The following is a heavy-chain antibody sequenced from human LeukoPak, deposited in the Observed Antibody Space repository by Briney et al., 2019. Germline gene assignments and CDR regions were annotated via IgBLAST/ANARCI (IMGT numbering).Heavy chain of an antibody. Sequence: GGSLRLSCAASGFTFSSYGMHWVRQAPGKGLEWVSYISSSGSTIYYADSVKGRFTISRDNAKNSLYLQMNSLRAEDTAVYYCARADSKYQLLWGHFDYWGQGTLVTVSS. D-gene: IGHD2-2*01. V-gene: IGHV3-48*04. CDR3: ARADSKYQLLWGHFDY. CDR1: GFTFSSYG. J-gene: IGHJ4*02. CDR2: ISSSGSTI.